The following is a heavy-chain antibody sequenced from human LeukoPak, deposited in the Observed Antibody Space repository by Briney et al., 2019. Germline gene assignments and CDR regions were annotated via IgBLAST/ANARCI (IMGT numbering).Heavy chain of an antibody. V-gene: IGHV4-39*02. CDR2: IYYSGST. CDR1: GGSISTSSYY. CDR3: ARLFDYVASFQE. Sequence: PSETLSLTCTVSGGSISTSSYYWGWIRQPPGKGLEWIGSIYYSGSTYYNPSLKSRVTISVDTSKNHSSLRLSSVTAADTAVYYCARLFDYVASFQEWGQGTLVTVSS. D-gene: IGHD3-9*01. J-gene: IGHJ1*01.